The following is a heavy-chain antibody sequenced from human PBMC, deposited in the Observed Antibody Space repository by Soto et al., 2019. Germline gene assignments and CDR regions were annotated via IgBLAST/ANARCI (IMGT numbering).Heavy chain of an antibody. CDR1: KFTFSNYA. D-gene: IGHD5-12*01. CDR3: AKERAVGGYNPFDN. Sequence: EVQLLESGGGLVKTGGSLRLSCAASKFTFSNYAMSWVRQIPGKGLEWVSAISSSGDSTNHADSVKGRFTISRDNSKSTLYLQMNSLRADDTAIYYCAKERAVGGYNPFDNWGQGTLVTVSS. J-gene: IGHJ4*02. CDR2: ISSSGDST. V-gene: IGHV3-23*01.